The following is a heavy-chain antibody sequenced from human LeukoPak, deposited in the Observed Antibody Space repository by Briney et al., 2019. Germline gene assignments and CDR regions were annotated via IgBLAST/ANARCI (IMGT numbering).Heavy chain of an antibody. CDR1: GFTFSSFS. D-gene: IGHD2-2*01. J-gene: IGHJ4*02. CDR2: ITVSSSTI. Sequence: GGSLRLSCAASGFTFSSFSMNWVRQAPGKGLEWVSFITVSSSTIYYADSVKGRFTISRDNAKNSLYLQMNSLRAEDTAVYYCASCSSTNCYWGQGTLVTVSS. V-gene: IGHV3-48*01. CDR3: ASCSSTNCY.